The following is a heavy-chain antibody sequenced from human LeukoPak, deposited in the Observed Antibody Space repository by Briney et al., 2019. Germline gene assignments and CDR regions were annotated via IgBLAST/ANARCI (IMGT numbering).Heavy chain of an antibody. Sequence: GGSLRLSCAASGFTFSSYEMNWVRQAPGKGLEWVSYISSSGSTIYYADSVKGRFTISRDNSKNTLYLQMNSLRAEDTAVYYCARVQNSYGIISDYWGQGTLVTVSS. D-gene: IGHD5-18*01. CDR2: ISSSGSTI. J-gene: IGHJ4*02. CDR1: GFTFSSYE. V-gene: IGHV3-48*03. CDR3: ARVQNSYGIISDY.